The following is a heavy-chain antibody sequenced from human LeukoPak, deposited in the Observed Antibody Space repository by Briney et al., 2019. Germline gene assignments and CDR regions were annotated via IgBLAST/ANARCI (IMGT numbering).Heavy chain of an antibody. V-gene: IGHV1-69*01. Sequence: SVKVSRKASGGTFSSYAISWVRQAPGQGLEWMGGIIPIFGTANYAQKFQGRVTITADESTSTAYMELSSLRSEDTAVYYCARDASDYYDSSGYYPSRYYYGMDVWGQGTTVTVSS. CDR3: ARDASDYYDSSGYYPSRYYYGMDV. CDR1: GGTFSSYA. J-gene: IGHJ6*02. CDR2: IIPIFGTA. D-gene: IGHD3-22*01.